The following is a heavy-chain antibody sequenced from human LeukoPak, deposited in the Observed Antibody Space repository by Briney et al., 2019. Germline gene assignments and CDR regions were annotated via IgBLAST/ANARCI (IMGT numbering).Heavy chain of an antibody. J-gene: IGHJ5*02. D-gene: IGHD2-2*01. V-gene: IGHV4-59*12. Sequence: PSEALSLTCTVSGGSISTYYWSWIRQPPGKGLEWIGYIYHSGSTYYNPSLKSRVTISVDRSKNQFSLKLSSVTAADTAVYYCARDVPAAMGGTYNWFDPWGQGTLVTVSS. CDR3: ARDVPAAMGGTYNWFDP. CDR2: IYHSGST. CDR1: GGSISTYY.